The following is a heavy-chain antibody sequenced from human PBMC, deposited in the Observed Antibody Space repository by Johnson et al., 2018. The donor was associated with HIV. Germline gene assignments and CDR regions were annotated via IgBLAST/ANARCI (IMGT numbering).Heavy chain of an antibody. CDR3: ARDRAHYYDSSGYYESGAFDI. Sequence: VQLVESGGGLVLPGGSLKLACAASGFTFSGSAMHWVRQASGRGLEWVGLIRSKGNTYATVYAASVKGRFTISRDDSQNTLYLQMNSLRAEDTAVYYCARDRAHYYDSSGYYESGAFDIWGQGTMVTVSS. J-gene: IGHJ3*02. V-gene: IGHV3-73*02. CDR1: GFTFSGSA. D-gene: IGHD3-22*01. CDR2: IRSKGNTYAT.